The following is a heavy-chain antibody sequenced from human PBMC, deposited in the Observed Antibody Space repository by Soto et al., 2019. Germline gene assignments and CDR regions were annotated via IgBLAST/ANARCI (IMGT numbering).Heavy chain of an antibody. CDR3: ARGYRVRGRNYYYGMDV. CDR2: IYYSGST. V-gene: IGHV4-59*01. Sequence: SETLSLTCTVSGGSISSYYWSWIRQPPGKGLEWIGYIYYSGSTNYNPSLKSRVTISVDTSKNQFSLKLSSVTAADTAVYYCARGYRVRGRNYYYGMDVWGQGTTVTVSS. CDR1: GGSISSYY. D-gene: IGHD1-1*01. J-gene: IGHJ6*02.